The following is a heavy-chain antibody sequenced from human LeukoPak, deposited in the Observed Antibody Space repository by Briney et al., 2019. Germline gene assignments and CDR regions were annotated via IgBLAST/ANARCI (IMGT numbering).Heavy chain of an antibody. V-gene: IGHV3-23*01. CDR3: TKNRWVGTTEFDY. D-gene: IGHD1-14*01. Sequence: PGGSLRLSCAASGFTFSSYAMSWVRQAPGKGLEWVSAISGSGGSTYYADSVKGRFTISRDNSKNTLYLQMNSLRAEVTAVYYWTKNRWVGTTEFDYRGQGTLVTVSS. CDR2: ISGSGGST. CDR1: GFTFSSYA. J-gene: IGHJ4*02.